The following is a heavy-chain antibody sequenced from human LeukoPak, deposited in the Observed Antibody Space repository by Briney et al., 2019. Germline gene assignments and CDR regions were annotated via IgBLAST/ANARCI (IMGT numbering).Heavy chain of an antibody. CDR2: IYYSGST. CDR1: GGSISSGDYY. D-gene: IGHD3-10*01. Sequence: SQTLSLTCTVSGGSISSGDYYWSWIRQPPGKGLEWIGYIYYSGSTYYNPSLKSRDTISVDTSKNQFSLKLSSVTAADTAVYYCAREMVRGVIMLFDYWGQGTLVTVSS. J-gene: IGHJ4*02. V-gene: IGHV4-30-4*08. CDR3: AREMVRGVIMLFDY.